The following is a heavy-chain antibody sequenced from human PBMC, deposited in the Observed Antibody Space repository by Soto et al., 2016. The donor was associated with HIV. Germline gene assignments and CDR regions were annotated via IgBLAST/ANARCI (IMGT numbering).Heavy chain of an antibody. CDR3: ARDTYGSGSYPFDY. CDR1: GYTFTGHY. D-gene: IGHD3-10*01. J-gene: IGHJ4*02. CDR2: INANSGGT. Sequence: QVRLVQSGAEMKKPGASVRVSCKASGYTFTGHYLHWVRQAPGQGLEWMGWINANSGGTKYGQKFQGRVTMTRDTSISTAYMELSRLRSDDTAVYYCARDTYGSGSYPFDYWGQGTLVTVSS. V-gene: IGHV1-2*02.